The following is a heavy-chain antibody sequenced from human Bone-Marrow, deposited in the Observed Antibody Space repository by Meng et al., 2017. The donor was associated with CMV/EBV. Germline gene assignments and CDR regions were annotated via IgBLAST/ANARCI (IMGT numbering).Heavy chain of an antibody. CDR3: ARERGYNRHDAFDI. V-gene: IGHV1-69*10. CDR2: IIPILGIA. Sequence: SVKVSCKASGGTFSSYAISWVRQAPGQGLEWMGGIIPILGIANYAQKFQGRVTITADKSTSTAYMELSSLRSEDTAVYYCARERGYNRHDAFDIWVQGTMVTVSS. J-gene: IGHJ3*02. CDR1: GGTFSSYA. D-gene: IGHD5-24*01.